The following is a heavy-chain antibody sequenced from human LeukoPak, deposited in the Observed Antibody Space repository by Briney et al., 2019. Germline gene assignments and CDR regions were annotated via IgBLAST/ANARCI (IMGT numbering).Heavy chain of an antibody. CDR3: ARVSYYYDSSGYYLFDY. CDR2: INPNSGGT. J-gene: IGHJ4*02. Sequence: WASVKVSCKASGYTFTGYYMHWVRQAPGQGLEWMGWINPNSGGTNYAQKFQGRVTMTRDTSISTAYMELSRLRSGDTAVYYCARVSYYYDSSGYYLFDYWGQGTLVTVSS. CDR1: GYTFTGYY. D-gene: IGHD3-22*01. V-gene: IGHV1-2*02.